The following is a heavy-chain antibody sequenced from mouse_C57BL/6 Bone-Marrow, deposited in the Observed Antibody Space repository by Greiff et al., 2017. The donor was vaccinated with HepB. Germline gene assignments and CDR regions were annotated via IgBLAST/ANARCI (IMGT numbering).Heavy chain of an antibody. V-gene: IGHV6-3*01. CDR2: IRLKSDNYAT. Sequence: EVMLVESGGGLVQPGGSMKLSCVASGFTFSNYWMNWVRQSPEKGLEWVAQIRLKSDNYATHYAESVKGRFTISRDDSKSSVYLQMNNLRAEDTGIYYCTGDTGYSYFDVWGTGTTVTVSS. D-gene: IGHD1-1*01. CDR3: TGDTGYSYFDV. CDR1: GFTFSNYW. J-gene: IGHJ1*03.